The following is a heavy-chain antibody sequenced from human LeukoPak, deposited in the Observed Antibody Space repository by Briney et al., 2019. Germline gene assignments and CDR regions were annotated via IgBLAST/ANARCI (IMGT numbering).Heavy chain of an antibody. Sequence: GGSLRLSCAASGLTFSNYAMTWVRQAPGKGLEWVSAISGSGGSTYYADSVKGRFTISRDNSKNTLYLQMNSLRAEDTAVYYCAKVNVVITHQGAFDIWGQGTMVTVSS. J-gene: IGHJ3*02. D-gene: IGHD3-22*01. CDR1: GLTFSNYA. CDR3: AKVNVVITHQGAFDI. V-gene: IGHV3-23*01. CDR2: ISGSGGST.